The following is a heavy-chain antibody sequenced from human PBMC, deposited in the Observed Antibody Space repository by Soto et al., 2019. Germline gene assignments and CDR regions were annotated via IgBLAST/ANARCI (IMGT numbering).Heavy chain of an antibody. Sequence: EVQLLEAGGGLIQPGGSLRLSCSASGFNFGDYGMSWVRQAPGKGLEWLSAIIYNGDTSYYADSVRGRFTISRDNSKNTLYLQLNDLGAADTAIYYCAKDDDYGDSLPYDCWGQGTLVTVSS. J-gene: IGHJ4*02. CDR3: AKDDDYGDSLPYDC. CDR2: IIYNGDTS. CDR1: GFNFGDYG. V-gene: IGHV3-23*01. D-gene: IGHD4-17*01.